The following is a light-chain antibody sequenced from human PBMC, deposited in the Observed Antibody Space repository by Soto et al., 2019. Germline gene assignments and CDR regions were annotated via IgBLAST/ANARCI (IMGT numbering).Light chain of an antibody. V-gene: IGKV1D-16*01. CDR3: QQYHSYPPT. J-gene: IGKJ5*01. Sequence: DIEMTQSPSSLSASVGDRVIITCRASLDVGTWLAWYQQRSGKAPRSLISATSTLQSGVPSRFSGSGSGTEFTLTISGLQPEDFATYYCQQYHSYPPTFGQGTRLESK. CDR2: ATS. CDR1: LDVGTW.